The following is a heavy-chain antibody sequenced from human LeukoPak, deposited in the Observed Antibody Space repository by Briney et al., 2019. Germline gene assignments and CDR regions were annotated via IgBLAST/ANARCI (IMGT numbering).Heavy chain of an antibody. J-gene: IGHJ4*02. CDR2: IYYSGST. V-gene: IGHV4-39*01. CDR1: GDSISSSRDY. D-gene: IGHD3-10*01. Sequence: SETLSLTCTVSGDSISSSRDYWGWIRQPPGKGLEWIGSIYYSGSTDHNPSLKSRVTMSVETSKNQFSLNLSSVTAEDTAVYFCARLERSGSYFLQVWGQGTLVTVSS. CDR3: ARLERSGSYFLQV.